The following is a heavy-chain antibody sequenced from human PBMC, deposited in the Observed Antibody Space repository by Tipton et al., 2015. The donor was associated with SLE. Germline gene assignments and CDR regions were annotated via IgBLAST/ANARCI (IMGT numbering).Heavy chain of an antibody. CDR3: ATDPPVVIALSGEAFDS. CDR2: IFSGGTT. J-gene: IGHJ3*02. D-gene: IGHD2-21*01. Sequence: SLRLTCAVSGFTVSRYYMSWVRQAPGKGLEWVSVIFSGGTTYYTDSVKGRFTISRDHSKNTLFLQMNSLRPEDTGMYYCATDPPVVIALSGEAFDSWGQGTVVTVSS. V-gene: IGHV3-53*05. CDR1: GFTVSRYY.